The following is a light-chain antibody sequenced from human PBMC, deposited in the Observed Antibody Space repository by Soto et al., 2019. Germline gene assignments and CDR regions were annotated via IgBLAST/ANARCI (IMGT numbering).Light chain of an antibody. CDR3: QQYGSSPLT. V-gene: IGKV3-20*01. CDR1: QSVSSSY. CDR2: GPS. J-gene: IGKJ4*01. Sequence: EMVLTQSPGTLSLSPGERATLSCRASQSVSSSYLAWYQPNPGQAPRLLIYGPSSRATGIPDRFSGSGSGTDFTLTISRLEPEDFAVYYLQQYGSSPLTFGGGTKVEIK.